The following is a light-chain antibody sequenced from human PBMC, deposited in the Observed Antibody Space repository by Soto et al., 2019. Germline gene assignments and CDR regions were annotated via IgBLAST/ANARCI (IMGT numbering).Light chain of an antibody. CDR1: QSVLYSSNSKNY. J-gene: IGKJ1*01. V-gene: IGKV4-1*01. CDR3: QQYYTSTLT. CDR2: WAS. Sequence: DIVMTQSPDSLAVSLGERATINCKSSQSVLYSSNSKNYLNWYQQTPGQPPKLLIYWASTRESGVPDRFSGSGSGTDFTLTISSLQAEDVAVYYCQQYYTSTLTFGQGTKVGIK.